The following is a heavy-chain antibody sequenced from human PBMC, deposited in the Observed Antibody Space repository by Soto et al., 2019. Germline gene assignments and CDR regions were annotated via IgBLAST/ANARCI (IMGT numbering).Heavy chain of an antibody. J-gene: IGHJ4*02. Sequence: PGESLKISCKGPGYSFTSYWIGWVRLMPGKGLEWMGIIYPGDSDTRYSPSFQGQVTISADKSISTAYLQWSSLKASDTAMYYCARARAAAGTRPYSSGWYSLDYWGQGTQVTVSA. CDR3: ARARAAAGTRPYSSGWYSLDY. CDR2: IYPGDSDT. CDR1: GYSFTSYW. D-gene: IGHD6-19*01. V-gene: IGHV5-51*01.